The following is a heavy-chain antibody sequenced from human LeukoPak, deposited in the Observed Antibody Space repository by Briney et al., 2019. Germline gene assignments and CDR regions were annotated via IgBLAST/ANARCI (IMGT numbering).Heavy chain of an antibody. CDR3: ARDRGYNSLDY. CDR2: IKEDGSVK. D-gene: IGHD6-19*01. V-gene: IGHV3-7*01. Sequence: GGSLRLSCAASGFTFSNSWITWVRQARGKGLEWVANIKEDGSVKNYVDSVRGRFTTSRDNAKNSVYLQMTSLRVEDTAVYYCARDRGYNSLDYWGQGTLVTVPS. J-gene: IGHJ4*02. CDR1: GFTFSNSW.